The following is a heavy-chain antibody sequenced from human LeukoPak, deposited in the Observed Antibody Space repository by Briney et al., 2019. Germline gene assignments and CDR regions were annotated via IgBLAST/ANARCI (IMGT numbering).Heavy chain of an antibody. CDR3: ARGRPHGNDY. CDR1: GFTFNTYS. J-gene: IGHJ4*02. D-gene: IGHD4-23*01. V-gene: IGHV3-48*01. CDR2: ISSSSSTI. Sequence: PGGSLRLSCTVSGFTFNTYSMNWVRQAPGKGLEWVSYISSSSSTIYYADSVKGRFTISRDNAKNSLYLQMNSLRVEDTAVYYCARGRPHGNDYWGQGTLVTVSS.